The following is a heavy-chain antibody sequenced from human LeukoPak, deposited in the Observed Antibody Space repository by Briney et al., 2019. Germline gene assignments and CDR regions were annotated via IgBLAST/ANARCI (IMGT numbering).Heavy chain of an antibody. V-gene: IGHV4-61*02. D-gene: IGHD1-1*01. Sequence: SETLSLTCSVSGGSISRSSNYWSWIRQPAGKGLEWIGRIDTSGRTNYDFSLRSRVAISVDTSKNQFSLRLTSVTAADTAVYYCARESNSPRVKYFHLWGQVTLVTVSS. CDR3: ARESNSPRVKYFHL. J-gene: IGHJ1*01. CDR1: GGSISRSSNY. CDR2: IDTSGRT.